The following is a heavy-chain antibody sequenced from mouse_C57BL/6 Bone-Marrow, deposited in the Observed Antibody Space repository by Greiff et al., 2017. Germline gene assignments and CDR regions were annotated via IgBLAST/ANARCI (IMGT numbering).Heavy chain of an antibody. Sequence: DVMLVESGGGLVKPGGSLKLSCAASGFTFSDYGMHWVRQAPEKGLEWVAYISSGSSTIYYADTVKGRFTISRDNANNTLFLQMTSLRSEDTAMYYCARLYYYAMDYWGKGTSVTVSS. V-gene: IGHV5-17*01. CDR1: GFTFSDYG. CDR2: ISSGSSTI. J-gene: IGHJ4*01. CDR3: ARLYYYAMDY.